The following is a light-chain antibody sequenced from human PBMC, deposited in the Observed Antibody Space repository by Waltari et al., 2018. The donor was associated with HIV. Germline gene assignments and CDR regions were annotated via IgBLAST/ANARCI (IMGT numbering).Light chain of an antibody. CDR2: YDD. Sequence: QSVLTQPPSLSESPRQRVTISCSGRRSHIGSNAVNWYQQLPGKATKLLIYYDDMLPSGVSDRFSGSKSGSSASLAISGLQSEDEADYYCAAWDDILNAYVFGSGTKVTVL. CDR1: RSHIGSNA. CDR3: AAWDDILNAYV. V-gene: IGLV1-36*01. J-gene: IGLJ1*01.